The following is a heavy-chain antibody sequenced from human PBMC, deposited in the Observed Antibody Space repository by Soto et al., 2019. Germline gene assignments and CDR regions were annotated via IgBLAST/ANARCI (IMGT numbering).Heavy chain of an antibody. CDR3: TTDRPYTYGGVITT. D-gene: IGHD3-16*02. J-gene: IGHJ3*01. Sequence: EVQLVESGGGLVKTGESLRLSCAVSGATFRNLWMAWVRQHPGKGLEWIGRIKSKFDGETTDYAAPVNGRFIISRDDSKNTLFLQMNSLKSDDTAVYYCTTDRPYTYGGVITTWGQGTKVTVSS. CDR1: GATFRNLW. CDR2: IKSKFDGETT. V-gene: IGHV3-15*01.